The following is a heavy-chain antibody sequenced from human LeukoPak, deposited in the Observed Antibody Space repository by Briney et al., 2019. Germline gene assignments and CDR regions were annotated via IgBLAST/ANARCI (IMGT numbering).Heavy chain of an antibody. J-gene: IGHJ6*02. CDR1: GYTFTSYY. V-gene: IGHV1-46*01. CDR3: GRDAWDDIFTGYYPNPYYYYYGMDV. CDR2: INPSGGST. Sequence: ASVKVSCKASGYTFTSYYMHWVRQAPGPGLEWMGIINPSGGSTSYAQKVQGKGTMTRDTSTSTVYMELSSLRSEDTAVYYCGRDAWDDIFTGYYPNPYYYYYGMDVWGQGTTVTVSS. D-gene: IGHD3-9*01.